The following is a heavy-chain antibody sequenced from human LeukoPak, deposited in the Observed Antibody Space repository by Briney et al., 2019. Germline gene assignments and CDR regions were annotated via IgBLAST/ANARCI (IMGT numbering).Heavy chain of an antibody. CDR2: IHYSGST. CDR3: ARTRSWYSSGWYVGHFDY. J-gene: IGHJ4*02. V-gene: IGHV4-59*12. CDR1: GGSISSYY. Sequence: PSETLSLTCIVSGGSISSYYWSWIRQPPGKGLEWIGYIHYSGSTNYNPSLKSRVTISVDTSKNQFSLKLSSVTAADTAVYYCARTRSWYSSGWYVGHFDYWGQGTLVTVSS. D-gene: IGHD6-19*01.